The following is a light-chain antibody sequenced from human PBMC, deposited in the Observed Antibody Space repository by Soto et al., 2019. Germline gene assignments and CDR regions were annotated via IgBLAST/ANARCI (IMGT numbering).Light chain of an antibody. CDR2: GAS. CDR3: QQYKYWPPKRT. CDR1: QSITTN. J-gene: IGKJ1*01. V-gene: IGKV3-15*01. Sequence: EVVMTQSPATLSVSPGERATLSCRASQSITTNLAWYQQKPGQAPRLLIYGASTRATGVPARFSGSGSGTQFTLTISSLKSEDFAVYYCQQYKYWPPKRTFGEGTRVDFK.